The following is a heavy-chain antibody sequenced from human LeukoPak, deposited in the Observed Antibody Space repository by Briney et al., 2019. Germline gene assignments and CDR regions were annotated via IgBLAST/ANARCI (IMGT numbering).Heavy chain of an antibody. CDR2: IKEDGSEQ. CDR1: GFTFSRYW. D-gene: IGHD5-18*01. CDR3: ATYQGYNYGPFDY. J-gene: IGHJ4*02. Sequence: PGGSLILSCAASGFTFSRYWMSWVRQAPGKGPEWVANIKEDGSEQYYVDSVKGRFTISRDNAKNSLHLQMNSLRAEDTAVYYCATYQGYNYGPFDYWGQGTLVTVSS. V-gene: IGHV3-7*05.